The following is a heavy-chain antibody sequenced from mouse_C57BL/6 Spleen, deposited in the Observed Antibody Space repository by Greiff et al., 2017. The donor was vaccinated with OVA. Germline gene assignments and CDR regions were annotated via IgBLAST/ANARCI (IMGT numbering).Heavy chain of an antibody. CDR2: IYPGNSDT. J-gene: IGHJ4*01. CDR1: GYTFTSYW. D-gene: IGHD1-1*01. V-gene: IGHV1-5*01. CDR3: TREDTTVVARMDY. Sequence: VQLQQSGTVLARPGASVKMSCKTSGYTFTSYWMHWVKQRPGQGLEWIGAIYPGNSDTSYNQKFKGKAKLTAVTSASTAYMELSSLTNEDSAVYYCTREDTTVVARMDYWGQGTSVTVSS.